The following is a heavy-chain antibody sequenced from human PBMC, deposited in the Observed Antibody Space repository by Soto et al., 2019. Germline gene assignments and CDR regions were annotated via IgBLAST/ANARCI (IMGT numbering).Heavy chain of an antibody. CDR1: GYTFTSYG. CDR2: ISAYNGNT. D-gene: IGHD1-1*01. Sequence: ASVKVSCKASGYTFTSYGISWVRQAPGQGLEWMGWISAYNGNTNYAQKLQGRVTMTTDTSTSTAYMDLSSLRSDDTAVYYCARDQSWHDVVWWLDPWGQGTLVTVSS. J-gene: IGHJ5*02. CDR3: ARDQSWHDVVWWLDP. V-gene: IGHV1-18*01.